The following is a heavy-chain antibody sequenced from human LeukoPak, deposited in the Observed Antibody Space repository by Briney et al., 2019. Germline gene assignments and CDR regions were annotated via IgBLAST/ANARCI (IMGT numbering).Heavy chain of an antibody. Sequence: GGSLRLSCAVSGFTVSSNYMSWVRQAQGKGLEWVSIIYSGGYTFYADSVKGRFTTSRDNSKNTLYLQMNSLRAEDTAVYYCARTAAGTFFDYWGQGTLVTVSS. J-gene: IGHJ4*02. D-gene: IGHD6-13*01. CDR3: ARTAAGTFFDY. V-gene: IGHV3-53*01. CDR1: GFTVSSNY. CDR2: IYSGGYT.